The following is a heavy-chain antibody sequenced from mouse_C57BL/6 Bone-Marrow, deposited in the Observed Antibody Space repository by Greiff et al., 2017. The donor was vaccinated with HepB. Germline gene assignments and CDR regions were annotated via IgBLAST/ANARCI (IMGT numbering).Heavy chain of an antibody. CDR2: IDPSDSYT. V-gene: IGHV1-50*01. J-gene: IGHJ1*03. D-gene: IGHD1-1*01. CDR1: GYTFTSYW. Sequence: QVQLQQSGAELVKPGASVKLSCKASGYTFTSYWMQWVKQRPGQGLEWIGEIDPSDSYTNYNQKFKGKATLTVDTSSSTAYMQLSSLTSEDSAVYYCAREDYYYGSSYWYFDVWGTGTTVTVSS. CDR3: AREDYYYGSSYWYFDV.